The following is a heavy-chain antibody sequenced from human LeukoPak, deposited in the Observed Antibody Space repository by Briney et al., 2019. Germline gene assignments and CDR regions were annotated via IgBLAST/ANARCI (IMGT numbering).Heavy chain of an antibody. CDR2: ISPSGGST. D-gene: IGHD3-22*01. V-gene: IGHV1-46*01. CDR3: ARGAHYYDSSGYYQD. CDR1: GYTFTGNY. J-gene: IGHJ4*02. Sequence: ASVKVSCKASGYTFTGNYIHWVRQAPGQGPEWMGVISPSGGSTTYAQKFQGRVTMTRDMSTSTVYMELSSLRSEDTAVYYCARGAHYYDSSGYYQDWGQGTLVTVSS.